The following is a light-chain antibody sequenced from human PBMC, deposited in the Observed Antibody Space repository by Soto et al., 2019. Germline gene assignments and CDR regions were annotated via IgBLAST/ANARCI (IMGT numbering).Light chain of an antibody. J-gene: IGLJ1*01. V-gene: IGLV4-69*01. CDR1: RGHSSYA. Sequence: QLVLTQSPSASASLGASVKLTCTLSRGHSSYAIAWHQQQPEKGPRYLMKLNSDGSHSKGDGIPDRFSGSSSGAERYLTISSLQSEDEADYYCQTWGTGIQVFGTGTTLTVL. CDR3: QTWGTGIQV. CDR2: LNSDGSH.